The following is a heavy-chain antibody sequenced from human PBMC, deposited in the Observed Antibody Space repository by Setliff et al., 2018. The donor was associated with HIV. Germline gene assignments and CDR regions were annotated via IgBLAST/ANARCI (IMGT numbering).Heavy chain of an antibody. V-gene: IGHV1-18*01. CDR3: ARGEAVAGRGAPPSFDY. J-gene: IGHJ4*02. D-gene: IGHD6-19*01. CDR1: GYTFTSHG. CDR2: ISAYNGNT. Sequence: ASVKVSCKASGYTFTSHGINWVRQAPGQGLEWMGWISAYNGNTAQAQEFQGRLSMTTDTSTSTAYMELRSLRSDDTAVYYCARGEAVAGRGAPPSFDYWGQGTLVTVSS.